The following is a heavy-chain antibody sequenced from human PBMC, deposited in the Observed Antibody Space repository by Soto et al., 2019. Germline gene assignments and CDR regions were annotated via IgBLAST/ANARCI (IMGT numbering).Heavy chain of an antibody. J-gene: IGHJ6*02. CDR1: GGTFSSYA. D-gene: IGHD3-9*01. Sequence: ASVKVSCKASGGTFSSYAISWVRQAPGQGLEWMGGIIPIFGTANYAQKFQGRVTITADESTSTAYMELSSLRSEDTAVYYCARDMNYDILTGYPNYYYYGMDVWGQGTTVTVSS. CDR2: IIPIFGTA. V-gene: IGHV1-69*13. CDR3: ARDMNYDILTGYPNYYYYGMDV.